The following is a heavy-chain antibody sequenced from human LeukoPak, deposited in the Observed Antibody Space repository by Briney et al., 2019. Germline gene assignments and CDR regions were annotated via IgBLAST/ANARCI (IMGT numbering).Heavy chain of an antibody. J-gene: IGHJ4*02. D-gene: IGHD3-10*01. Sequence: PGGSLRLSCADTGFTFSSYFMSSVRQAPGKGLEWVSTVTSGGTTYYADSVKGLFTISRDNSKNTLYLQMNSLRAEDTAVYYCAKYVSGTYYRGLDYWGQGTLVTVSS. V-gene: IGHV3-23*01. CDR1: GFTFSSYF. CDR3: AKYVSGTYYRGLDY. CDR2: VTSGGTT.